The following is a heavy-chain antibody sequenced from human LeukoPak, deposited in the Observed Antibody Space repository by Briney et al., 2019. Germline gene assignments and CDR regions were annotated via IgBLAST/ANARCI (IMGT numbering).Heavy chain of an antibody. CDR3: AREPARRGLFDY. V-gene: IGHV4-4*02. Sequence: SETLSLTCAVSGGSISSSNWWSWVRQPPGKGLEWIGEIYHSGSTNYNPSLKSRVTISVDKSKNQFSLQLNSVTPEDTAVYYCAREPARRGLFDYWGQGTLVTVSS. D-gene: IGHD6-6*01. CDR2: IYHSGST. J-gene: IGHJ4*02. CDR1: GGSISSSNW.